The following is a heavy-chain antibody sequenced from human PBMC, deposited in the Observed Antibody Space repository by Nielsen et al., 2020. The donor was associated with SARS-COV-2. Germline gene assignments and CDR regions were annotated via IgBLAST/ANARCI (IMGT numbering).Heavy chain of an antibody. D-gene: IGHD2-2*01. Sequence: SGPTLVKPTQTLTLTCTFSGFSLSTSGMCVSWIRQPPGKALEWLALIDWDDDKYYSTSLKTRLTTSKDTSKNQVVLTMTNMDPVDTATYYCARIRYQLPYYYYYGMDVWGQGTTVTVSS. CDR1: GFSLSTSGMC. V-gene: IGHV2-70*01. CDR2: IDWDDDK. J-gene: IGHJ6*02. CDR3: ARIRYQLPYYYYYGMDV.